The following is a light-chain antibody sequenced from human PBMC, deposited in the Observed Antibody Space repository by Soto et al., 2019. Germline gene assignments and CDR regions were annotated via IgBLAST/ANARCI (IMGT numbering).Light chain of an antibody. Sequence: QSALTQPPSASGSPGQSVTISCTGSSSDVGGYEYVSWYQQHPGKAPKLIIYEVINRPSGVPDRFSGSKSGNTASLPVSGLQAEYEADYYCSSYAGSNQSHVLFGRGTKLTVL. CDR3: SSYAGSNQSHVL. CDR2: EVI. CDR1: SSDVGGYEY. V-gene: IGLV2-8*01. J-gene: IGLJ2*01.